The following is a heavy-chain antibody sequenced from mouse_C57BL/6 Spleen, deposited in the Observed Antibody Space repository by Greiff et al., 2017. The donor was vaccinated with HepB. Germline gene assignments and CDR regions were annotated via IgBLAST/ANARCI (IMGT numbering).Heavy chain of an antibody. V-gene: IGHV1-18*01. CDR2: INPNNGGT. D-gene: IGHD2-5*01. CDR3: ARRNLGYSNPWFAY. CDR1: GYTFTDYN. Sequence: EVQLQQSGPELVKPGASVKIPCKASGYTFTDYNMDWVKQSHGKSLEWIGDINPNNGGTIYNQKFKGKATLTVDKSSSTAYMELRSLTSEDTAVYYCARRNLGYSNPWFAYWGQGTLVTVSA. J-gene: IGHJ3*01.